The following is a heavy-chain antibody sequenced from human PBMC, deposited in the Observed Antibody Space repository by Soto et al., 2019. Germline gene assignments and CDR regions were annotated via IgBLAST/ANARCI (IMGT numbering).Heavy chain of an antibody. CDR3: GKPEFQLLTDWFDP. J-gene: IGHJ5*02. Sequence: WGSLRLSNAASGFNFGSYAMSWVRQTPGKGLEWVSAISGSGGSTYYADSVKGRCTISRDNSKNTLYLQMNSLSAEDTAVYYCGKPEFQLLTDWFDPWGQGTLVTVSS. D-gene: IGHD2-2*01. CDR1: GFNFGSYA. CDR2: ISGSGGST. V-gene: IGHV3-23*01.